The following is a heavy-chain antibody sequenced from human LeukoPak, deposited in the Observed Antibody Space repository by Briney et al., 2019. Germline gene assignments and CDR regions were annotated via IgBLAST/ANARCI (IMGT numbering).Heavy chain of an antibody. V-gene: IGHV3-23*01. CDR2: LSGSGITT. Sequence: GGSLRLSCAASGFTSSNSAMSWVRQAPGQGLEWVSTLSGSGITTYYADSVKGRFTISRDNSKNTLYLQMNSLRAEDTAVYYCAKEIYSSGWSYFDYWGHGTLVTVSS. CDR3: AKEIYSSGWSYFDY. CDR1: GFTSSNSA. D-gene: IGHD6-19*01. J-gene: IGHJ4*01.